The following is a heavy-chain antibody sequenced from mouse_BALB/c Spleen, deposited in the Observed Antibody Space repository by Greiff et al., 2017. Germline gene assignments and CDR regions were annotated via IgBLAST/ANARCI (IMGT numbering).Heavy chain of an antibody. J-gene: IGHJ2*01. CDR2: IYPGNVNT. Sequence: VQLQQSGPELVKPGASVRISCKASGYTFTSYYIHWVKQRPGQGLEWIGWIYPGNVNTKYNEKFKGKATLTADKSSSTAYMQLSSLTSEDSAVYFCARWGTTATFDYWGQGTTVTVSA. V-gene: IGHV1S56*01. CDR3: ARWGTTATFDY. CDR1: GYTFTSYY. D-gene: IGHD1-2*01.